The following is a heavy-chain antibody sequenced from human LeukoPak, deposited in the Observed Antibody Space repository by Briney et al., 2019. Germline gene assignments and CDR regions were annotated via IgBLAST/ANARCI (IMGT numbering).Heavy chain of an antibody. J-gene: IGHJ4*02. CDR2: IHYSGST. Sequence: PSETLSLTCTVSGGSISSYYWSWIRQPPGKGQEWIGYIHYSGSTNYNPSLKSRVTISVDTSKNEFSLKLSSVTAADTAVYYCARGTCSNGVCYRYGEGFHYWGQGTLVTVSS. D-gene: IGHD2-8*01. V-gene: IGHV4-59*01. CDR1: GGSISSYY. CDR3: ARGTCSNGVCYRYGEGFHY.